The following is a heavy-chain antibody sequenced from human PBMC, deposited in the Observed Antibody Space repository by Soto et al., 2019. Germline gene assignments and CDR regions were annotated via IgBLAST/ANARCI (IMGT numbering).Heavy chain of an antibody. Sequence: ASVKGSCKASGYAFGDYDISWVRQAPGQGLEWMGWMNPNSANTGYAQKFQGRVTMTRDISIATAYMELSSLRSDDTAIYYCARMATFGSLNWFDPWGQGTLVTVSS. J-gene: IGHJ5*02. D-gene: IGHD3-16*01. V-gene: IGHV1-8*01. CDR2: MNPNSANT. CDR1: GYAFGDYD. CDR3: ARMATFGSLNWFDP.